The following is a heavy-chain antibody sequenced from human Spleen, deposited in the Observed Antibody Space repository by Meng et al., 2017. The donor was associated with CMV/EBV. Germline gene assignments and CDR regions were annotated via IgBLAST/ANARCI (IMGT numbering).Heavy chain of an antibody. CDR1: GFIRSSSYY. CDR2: MYDGGST. D-gene: IGHD6-6*01. V-gene: IGHV4-39*01. CDR3: ARWWYSSSSGGYYFDY. Sequence: GFIRSSSYYWGWIRQTPGKGLEWSGSMYDGGSTYYNPSLKSRVTLSVDTSRNQFSLGLSSVTVADTAVYYCARWWYSSSSGGYYFDYWGQGILVTVSS. J-gene: IGHJ4*02.